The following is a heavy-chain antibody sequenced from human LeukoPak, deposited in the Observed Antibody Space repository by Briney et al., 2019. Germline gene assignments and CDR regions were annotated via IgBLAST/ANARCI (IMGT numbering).Heavy chain of an antibody. Sequence: ASVKVSCKASGYTFTSYAMHWVRQPPGKGLEWMGIIYPGDSDTRYSPSFQGQVTISADRSISTVYLQWGSLKASDTAMYYCARLRGDSSSLYWGQGTLVTVSS. CDR3: ARLRGDSSSLY. J-gene: IGHJ4*02. D-gene: IGHD6-6*01. CDR1: GYTFTSYA. CDR2: IYPGDSDT. V-gene: IGHV5-51*01.